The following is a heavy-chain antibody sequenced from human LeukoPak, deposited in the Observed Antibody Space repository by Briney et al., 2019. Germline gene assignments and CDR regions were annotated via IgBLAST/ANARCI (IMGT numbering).Heavy chain of an antibody. D-gene: IGHD3-16*01. CDR1: GGSISSGGYY. CDR3: ASTTYDYFWGGRKYFDY. J-gene: IGHJ4*02. CDR2: IYYSGST. V-gene: IGHV4-30-4*01. Sequence: PSQTLSLTCTVSGGSISSGGYYWSWIRQPPGKGLEWIGYIYYSGSTYYNPSLKSRVTISVDTSKHQFSLKLSSVTAADTAVYYCASTTYDYFWGGRKYFDYWGQGTLVTVSS.